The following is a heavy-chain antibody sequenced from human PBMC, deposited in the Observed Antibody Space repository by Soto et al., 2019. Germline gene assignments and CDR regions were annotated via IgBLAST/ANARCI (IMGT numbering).Heavy chain of an antibody. D-gene: IGHD6-6*01. CDR3: ARRPVTGQLGIDY. Sequence: PGESLKISCKGSGYSFTSYWIGWVRQMPGKGLEWMGIIYPGDSDTRYSPSFQGQVTISADKSISTAYLQWSSLKASDTVMFYCARRPVTGQLGIDYWGQGTLVTVSS. CDR1: GYSFTSYW. V-gene: IGHV5-51*01. J-gene: IGHJ4*02. CDR2: IYPGDSDT.